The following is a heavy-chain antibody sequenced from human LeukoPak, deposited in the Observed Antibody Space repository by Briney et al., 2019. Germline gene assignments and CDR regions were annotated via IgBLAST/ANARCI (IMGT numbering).Heavy chain of an antibody. CDR2: INSDGSST. CDR1: GFTFSSYW. V-gene: IGHV3-74*01. J-gene: IGHJ4*02. D-gene: IGHD3-22*01. Sequence: GGSLRLSCAASGFTFSSYWMHWVRQAPGKGLVWVSRINSDGSSTSYADSVKGRFTISRDSAKNTLYLQMNSLRAEDTAVYYCARGPRAYSSGYYYPFDYWGQGTLVTVSS. CDR3: ARGPRAYSSGYYYPFDY.